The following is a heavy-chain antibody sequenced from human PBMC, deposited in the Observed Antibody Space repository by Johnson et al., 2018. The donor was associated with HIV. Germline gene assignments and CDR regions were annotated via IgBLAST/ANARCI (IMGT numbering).Heavy chain of an antibody. CDR1: GFTFDDYG. Sequence: VQLVESGGGVVRPGGSLRLSCAASGFTFDDYGMSWVRQAPGKGLEWVSGISGGGGRAFYSDTVMGRFTISRDNSRKTLYLELSSLRVEDTATYYCAKRLGFDNRGDQLEIWGQGTLVTVSS. D-gene: IGHD2-2*01. CDR2: ISGGGGRA. CDR3: AKRLGFDNRGDQLEI. V-gene: IGHV3-23*04. J-gene: IGHJ3*02.